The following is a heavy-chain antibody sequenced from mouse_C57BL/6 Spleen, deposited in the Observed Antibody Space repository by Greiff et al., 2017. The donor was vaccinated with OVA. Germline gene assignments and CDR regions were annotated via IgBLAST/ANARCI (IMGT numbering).Heavy chain of an antibody. V-gene: IGHV1-58*01. CDR2: IYIGNGYT. J-gene: IGHJ4*01. Sequence: VQLQQSGAELVRPGSSVKMSCKASGYTFTSYGINWVKQRPGQGLEWIGYIYIGNGYTEYNEKFKGKATLTSDTSSSTAYMQLSSLTSEDSAVYFCARWEATSPDALDYWGQGTTVTVSS. D-gene: IGHD3-2*02. CDR3: ARWEATSPDALDY. CDR1: GYTFTSYG.